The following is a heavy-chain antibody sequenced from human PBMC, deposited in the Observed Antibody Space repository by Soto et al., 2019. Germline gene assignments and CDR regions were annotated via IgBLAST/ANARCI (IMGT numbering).Heavy chain of an antibody. D-gene: IGHD2-8*01. Sequence: PSEPQRVTCTVSGDTVTNYFWSWMRQPTGKGLEWIGHIYHGGRTNYSPSLRSRVTMSLDSSKNQFSLNLSSVTAADTAVYFCARDPGYCTNGVCPIFDFWGQGLLVTVSS. CDR2: IYHGGRT. J-gene: IGHJ4*02. CDR1: GDTVTNYF. CDR3: ARDPGYCTNGVCPIFDF. V-gene: IGHV4-59*02.